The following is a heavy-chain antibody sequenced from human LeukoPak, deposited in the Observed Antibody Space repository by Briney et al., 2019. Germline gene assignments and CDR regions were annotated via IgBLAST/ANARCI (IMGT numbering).Heavy chain of an antibody. CDR3: ARGDPFDAFDY. CDR1: GGSFSGYY. J-gene: IGHJ4*02. Sequence: SETLPRTCAVYGGSFSGYYWSWIRQPPGKGLEWIGEINHSGSTNYNPSLKSRVTISVDTSKNQFSLKLSSVTAADTAVYYCARGDPFDAFDYWGQGTLVTVSS. D-gene: IGHD3-9*01. V-gene: IGHV4-34*01. CDR2: INHSGST.